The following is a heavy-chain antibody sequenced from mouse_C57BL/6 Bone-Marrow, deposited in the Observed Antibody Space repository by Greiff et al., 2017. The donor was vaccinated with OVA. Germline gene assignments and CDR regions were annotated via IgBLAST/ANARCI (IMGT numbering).Heavy chain of an antibody. CDR2: IYPGDGDT. J-gene: IGHJ2*01. D-gene: IGHD1-1*01. V-gene: IGHV1-82*01. CDR3: ASPLGSSYGGFGY. CDR1: GYAFSSSW. Sequence: QVQLKQSGPELVKPGASVKISCKASGYAFSSSWMNWVKQRPGKGLEWIGRIYPGDGDTNYNGKFKGKATLTADKSSSTAYMQLSSLTSEDSAVYCCASPLGSSYGGFGYWGQGTTLTVSS.